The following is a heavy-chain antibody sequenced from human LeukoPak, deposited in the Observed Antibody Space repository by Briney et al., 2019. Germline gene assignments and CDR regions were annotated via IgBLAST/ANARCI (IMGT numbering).Heavy chain of an antibody. Sequence: PSETLSLTCAVYGGSFSGYYWSWLRQPPGKGLEWIGEINHSGSTNYNPSLKSRVTISVDTSKNQFSLKLSSVTAADTAVYYCARGGPRYCSSTSCYRIAGQSAFDIRGQGTMVTVSS. D-gene: IGHD2-2*02. CDR1: GGSFSGYY. V-gene: IGHV4-34*01. J-gene: IGHJ3*02. CDR2: INHSGST. CDR3: ARGGPRYCSSTSCYRIAGQSAFDI.